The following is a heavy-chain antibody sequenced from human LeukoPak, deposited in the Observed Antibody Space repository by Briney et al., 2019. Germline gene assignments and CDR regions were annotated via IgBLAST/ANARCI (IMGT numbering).Heavy chain of an antibody. V-gene: IGHV1-8*01. CDR2: MNPNSGNT. CDR3: ARGRNYYDSSGYTDRFYYYYYGMDV. D-gene: IGHD3-22*01. Sequence: ASVKVSCKASGYTFTSYDINWVRQATGQGLEWMGWMNPNSGNTGYAQKFQGRVTMTRNTSISTAYMELSSLRSEDTAVYYRARGRNYYDSSGYTDRFYYYYYGMDVWGQGTTVTVSS. J-gene: IGHJ6*02. CDR1: GYTFTSYD.